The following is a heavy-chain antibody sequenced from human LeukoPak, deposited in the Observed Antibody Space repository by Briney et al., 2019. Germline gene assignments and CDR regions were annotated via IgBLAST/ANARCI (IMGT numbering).Heavy chain of an antibody. J-gene: IGHJ4*02. V-gene: IGHV3-15*01. D-gene: IGHD2-2*01. CDR1: GFSFSNAC. CDR3: IERVPAAQTFSDY. Sequence: AGSLSLSCAVSGFSFSNACMSWVRQPPGKGLEWVGCIKTKTDGRTTDYAAPVKGRFTISRDESKNTLYMQMNSLKTEDTAVYYCIERVPAAQTFSDYWGQGTLVTVS. CDR2: IKTKTDGRTT.